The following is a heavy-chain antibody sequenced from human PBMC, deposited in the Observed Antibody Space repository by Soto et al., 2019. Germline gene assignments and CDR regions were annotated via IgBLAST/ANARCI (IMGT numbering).Heavy chain of an antibody. Sequence: GASVKVSCKASGYPFDTYGINWVRQAPGQRPEWMGWISAYNGQTDCAQNFQGRVTMATDTSTNTAYMELRNLRSDDTAVYYCARDPHEFWNSYFFDTWGPGTLVTVSS. J-gene: IGHJ5*02. CDR3: ARDPHEFWNSYFFDT. CDR1: GYPFDTYG. V-gene: IGHV1-18*01. CDR2: ISAYNGQT. D-gene: IGHD3-3*01.